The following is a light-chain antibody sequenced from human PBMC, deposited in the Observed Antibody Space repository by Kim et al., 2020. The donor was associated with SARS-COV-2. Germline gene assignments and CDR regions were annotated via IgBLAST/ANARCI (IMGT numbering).Light chain of an antibody. V-gene: IGLV3-19*01. Sequence: ALGQTVKITCQGDSLRNYYASWYQQKPGQAPVIVVYGKNNRLSGIPDRFSGSNSGDTASLTITGAQAEDEADYYCNSRVSYTNHLVFGAGTKLTVL. CDR2: GKN. CDR1: SLRNYY. J-gene: IGLJ2*01. CDR3: NSRVSYTNHLV.